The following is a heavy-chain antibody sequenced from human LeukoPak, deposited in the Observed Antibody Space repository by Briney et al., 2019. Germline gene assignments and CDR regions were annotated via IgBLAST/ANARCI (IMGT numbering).Heavy chain of an antibody. D-gene: IGHD2-8*01. CDR2: INPNSGGT. CDR1: GYTFTGYY. Sequence: VASVKVSCKASGYTFTGYYMHWVRQAPGQGLEWMGRINPNSGGTNYAQKFQGRVTMTRDTSISTAYMELSRLRSDDTAVYYCARVDCTNGVCYQNFDYWGQGTLVTVSS. J-gene: IGHJ4*02. CDR3: ARVDCTNGVCYQNFDY. V-gene: IGHV1-2*06.